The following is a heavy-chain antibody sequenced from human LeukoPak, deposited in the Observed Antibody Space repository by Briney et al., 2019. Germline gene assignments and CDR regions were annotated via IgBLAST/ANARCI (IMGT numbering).Heavy chain of an antibody. CDR1: GGSFSDYY. V-gene: IGHV4-34*01. CDR3: AREAAVAGTVNY. J-gene: IGHJ4*02. CDR2: INHSGIT. D-gene: IGHD6-19*01. Sequence: SETLSLTCAVYGGSFSDYYWSWIRQPPGKGLEWIGEINHSGITSYNPSLKSRVTISVDTSKNQFSLKLNSVTAADTAVYYCAREAAVAGTVNYWGQGTLVTVS.